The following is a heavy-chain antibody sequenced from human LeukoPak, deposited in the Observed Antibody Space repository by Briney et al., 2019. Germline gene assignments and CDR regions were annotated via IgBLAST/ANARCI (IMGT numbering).Heavy chain of an antibody. J-gene: IGHJ1*01. CDR3: AREADYSSGWYLRYFQH. CDR2: INPSGGST. CDR1: GYTFTGYY. V-gene: IGHV1-46*01. D-gene: IGHD6-19*01. Sequence: GASVKVSCKASGYTFTGYYMHWVRQAPGQGLEWMGIINPSGGSTSYAQKFQGRVTMTRDTSTSTVYMELSSLRSEDTAVYYCAREADYSSGWYLRYFQHWGQGTLVTVSS.